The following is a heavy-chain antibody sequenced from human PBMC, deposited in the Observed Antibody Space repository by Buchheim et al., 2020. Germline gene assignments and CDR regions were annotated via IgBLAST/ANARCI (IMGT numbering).Heavy chain of an antibody. V-gene: IGHV5-51*01. Sequence: EVQLVQSGAEVKKPRESLKISCKGSGYIFTNYWIGWVRQMPGKGLEWMGIVYPGGSDTRYSPSFQGQVTISADKSITTAYLQWSSLKASDTAMYYCARKNYYDSSGSGTPFDFWGQGTL. D-gene: IGHD3-22*01. J-gene: IGHJ4*02. CDR3: ARKNYYDSSGSGTPFDF. CDR1: GYIFTNYW. CDR2: VYPGGSDT.